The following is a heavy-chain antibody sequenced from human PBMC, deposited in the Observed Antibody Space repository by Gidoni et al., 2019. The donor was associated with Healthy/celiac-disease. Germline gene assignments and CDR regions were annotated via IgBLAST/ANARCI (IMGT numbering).Heavy chain of an antibody. CDR1: GYPSTSYA. Sequence: QVQLVQSGAEVKKPGASVMVSCTASGYPSTSYAMHWVRQAPGQRLEWMGWINAGNGNTKYSQKFQGRVTITRDTSASTAYMELSSLRSEDTAVYYCARSSVNYYGSGSFDYWGQGTLVTVSS. V-gene: IGHV1-3*01. CDR3: ARSSVNYYGSGSFDY. J-gene: IGHJ4*02. CDR2: INAGNGNT. D-gene: IGHD3-10*01.